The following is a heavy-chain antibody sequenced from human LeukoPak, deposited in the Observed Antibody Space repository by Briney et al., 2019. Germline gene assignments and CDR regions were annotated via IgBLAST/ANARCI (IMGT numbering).Heavy chain of an antibody. D-gene: IGHD3-10*01. J-gene: IGHJ4*02. CDR1: GFTFSSYG. CDR3: AKDRSGHGSGSYSFDY. Sequence: GGSLRLSCAASGFTFSSYGMHWVRQAPGKGLEWVAVISYDGSNKYYADSVKGRFTISRDNSKNTLYLQMNSLRVEDTAVYYCAKDRSGHGSGSYSFDYWGQGTLVTVSS. CDR2: ISYDGSNK. V-gene: IGHV3-30*18.